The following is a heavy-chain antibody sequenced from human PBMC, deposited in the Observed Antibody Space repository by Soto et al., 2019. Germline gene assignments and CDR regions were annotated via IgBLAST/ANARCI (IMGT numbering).Heavy chain of an antibody. J-gene: IGHJ6*02. V-gene: IGHV1-69*02. D-gene: IGHD3-10*01. CDR2: IIPILDVA. CDR3: AQMWFGELWQGMDV. Sequence: QLVQSGAEVKKPGSSVKVSCKASGGDFLSYTISWVRQAPGQGPEWMGTIIPILDVAKHAQKFQGRVAITADQATRTVYLGLKSLRPDDTAVYYCAQMWFGELWQGMDVWGQGTTITVSS. CDR1: GGDFLSYT.